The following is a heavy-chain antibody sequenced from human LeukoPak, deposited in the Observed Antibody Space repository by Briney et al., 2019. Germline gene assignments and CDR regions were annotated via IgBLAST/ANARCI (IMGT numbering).Heavy chain of an antibody. Sequence: GGSLRLSCAASGFTFSSYGMHWVRQAPGKGLEWVAVISYDGSNKYYADSVKGRFTISRDNAKNSLYLQMNSLRAEDTAVYYCARELHGFWSERGNFDYWGQGTLVTVSS. D-gene: IGHD3-3*01. V-gene: IGHV3-30*03. CDR2: ISYDGSNK. CDR3: ARELHGFWSERGNFDY. J-gene: IGHJ4*02. CDR1: GFTFSSYG.